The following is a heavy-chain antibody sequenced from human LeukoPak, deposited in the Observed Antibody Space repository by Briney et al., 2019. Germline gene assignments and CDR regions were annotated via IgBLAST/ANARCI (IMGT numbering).Heavy chain of an antibody. Sequence: PSETLSLTCTVSGGSISSHYWSWLRQPAGKGLEYIGRIHTSGITNYNPSLKSRVTMSGDTSKNQSYLNLRSVTAADTAVYYCARDLGSNYVYFDYWGQGSLVTVSS. CDR2: IHTSGIT. V-gene: IGHV4-4*07. D-gene: IGHD1-26*01. CDR1: GGSISSHY. J-gene: IGHJ4*02. CDR3: ARDLGSNYVYFDY.